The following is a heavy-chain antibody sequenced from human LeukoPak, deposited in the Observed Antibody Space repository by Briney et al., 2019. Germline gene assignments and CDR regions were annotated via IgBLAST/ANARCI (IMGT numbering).Heavy chain of an antibody. CDR3: ARDVAMVDTAMVTPDDYYYYMDV. V-gene: IGHV6-1*01. D-gene: IGHD5-18*01. CDR1: GDSVSSNSAA. Sequence: SQTLSLTCAISGDSVSSNSAAWNWIRQSPSRGLEWLGRTYYRSKWYNDYAVSVKSRITINPDTSKNQFSLQLNSVTPEDAAVYYCARDVAMVDTAMVTPDDYYYYMDVWGKGTTVTVSS. J-gene: IGHJ6*03. CDR2: TYYRSKWYN.